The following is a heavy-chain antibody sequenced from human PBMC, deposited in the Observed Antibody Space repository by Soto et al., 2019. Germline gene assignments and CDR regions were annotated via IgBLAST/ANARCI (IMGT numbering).Heavy chain of an antibody. CDR1: GFTFSSYA. D-gene: IGHD3-22*01. Sequence: GGSLRLSCAASGFTFSSYAMHWVRQAPGKGLEWVAVISYDGSNRYYADSVKRRFTISRDNSKNTLYLQVNSLRAEVTAVYYCARDAYYYDSSVYYGPYYYYGMDVGGQGTTVTVSS. V-gene: IGHV3-30-3*01. CDR3: ARDAYYYDSSVYYGPYYYYGMDV. CDR2: ISYDGSNR. J-gene: IGHJ6*02.